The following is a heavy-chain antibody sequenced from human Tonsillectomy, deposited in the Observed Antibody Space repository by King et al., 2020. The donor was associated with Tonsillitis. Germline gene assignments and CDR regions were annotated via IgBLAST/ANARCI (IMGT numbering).Heavy chain of an antibody. J-gene: IGHJ3*02. CDR3: TTDLYYYDSSGYYYLHDAFDI. D-gene: IGHD3-22*01. Sequence: VQLVESGGGLVKPGGSLRLSCAASGFTFSNAWMNWVRQAPGKGLEWVGRIKSKTDGGTTDYAAPVKGRFTISRDDSKNTLYLQMNSLKTEDTAVYYCTTDLYYYDSSGYYYLHDAFDIWGQGTMVTVSS. V-gene: IGHV3-15*07. CDR1: GFTFSNAW. CDR2: IKSKTDGGTT.